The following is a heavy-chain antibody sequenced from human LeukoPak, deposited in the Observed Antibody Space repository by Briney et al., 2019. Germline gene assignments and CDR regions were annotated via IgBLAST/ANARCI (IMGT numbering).Heavy chain of an antibody. D-gene: IGHD3-3*01. Sequence: GGSLRLSCAASGFTFSNYAMSWVRKVQGKGLGWSSRMSGSGANTYHADSVKGRFTISRDNSKNTLYLQMHSLRAEDTAVYYCTKDLDFWSGYYRGVFNMWGQGTMVTVSS. CDR2: MSGSGANT. J-gene: IGHJ3*02. CDR3: TKDLDFWSGYYRGVFNM. V-gene: IGHV3-23*01. CDR1: GFTFSNYA.